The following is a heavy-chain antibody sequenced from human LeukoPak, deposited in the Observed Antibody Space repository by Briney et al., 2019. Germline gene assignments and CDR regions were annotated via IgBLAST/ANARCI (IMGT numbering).Heavy chain of an antibody. CDR1: GYTFTSYD. D-gene: IGHD6-13*01. CDR3: ARDRFGAAAGSYYGMDV. Sequence: ASVKVSCKASGYTFTSYDINWVRQATGQGLEWMGWMNPNSGNTGYAQKFQGRVTMTRNTSISTAYMELSRLRSDDTAVYYCARDRFGAAAGSYYGMDVWGQGTTVTVSS. V-gene: IGHV1-8*01. CDR2: MNPNSGNT. J-gene: IGHJ6*02.